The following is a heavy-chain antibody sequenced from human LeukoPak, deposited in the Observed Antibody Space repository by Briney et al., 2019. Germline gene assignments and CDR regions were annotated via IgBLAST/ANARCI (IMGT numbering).Heavy chain of an antibody. V-gene: IGHV4-59*01. J-gene: IGHJ2*01. CDR3: ARDPDYYDSSGYDWYFDL. Sequence: SETLSLXCTVSGGSISSYYWSWIRQPPGKGLEWIGYIYYSGSTNYNPSLKSRVTISVDTSKNQFSLKLSSVTAADTAVYYCARDPDYYDSSGYDWYFDLWGRGTLVTVSS. D-gene: IGHD3-22*01. CDR2: IYYSGST. CDR1: GGSISSYY.